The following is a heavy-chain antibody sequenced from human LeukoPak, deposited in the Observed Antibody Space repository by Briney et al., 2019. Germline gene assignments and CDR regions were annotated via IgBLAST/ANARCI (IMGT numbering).Heavy chain of an antibody. Sequence: SETLSPTCTDSGGSISSYYWSGIRQSPGKGLECIGYIHYTGSTNYNPSLKSRVTISVETSKNQFSLKLKSVTAADTAVYYCARGGYSGSGNDFRFDPWGQGTLVTVSS. CDR2: IHYTGST. CDR3: ARGGYSGSGNDFRFDP. D-gene: IGHD3-10*01. V-gene: IGHV4-59*01. CDR1: GGSISSYY. J-gene: IGHJ5*02.